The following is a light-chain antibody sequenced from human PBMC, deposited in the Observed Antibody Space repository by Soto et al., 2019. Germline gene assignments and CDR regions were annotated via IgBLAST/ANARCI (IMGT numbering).Light chain of an antibody. Sequence: EIVMTQSPATLSVSPGERATLSCRASQSVGQSLAWYQQRPGQAPRLLISGASTRATGIPDRFSGSGSGTDFTLTISRLEPEDFAVYYCQQYGSPITFGQGTRLEIK. V-gene: IGKV3-20*01. CDR1: QSVGQS. J-gene: IGKJ5*01. CDR2: GAS. CDR3: QQYGSPIT.